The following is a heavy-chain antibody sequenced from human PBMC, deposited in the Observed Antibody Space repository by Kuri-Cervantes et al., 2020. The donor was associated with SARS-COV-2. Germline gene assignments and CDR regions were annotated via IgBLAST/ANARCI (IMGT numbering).Heavy chain of an antibody. CDR2: IYYSGST. Sequence: SETLSLTCTVSGGSISSYYWSWVRQPPGKGLEWIGYIYYSGSTNYNPSRKSRVTISVDTSKNQFSLKLSSVTAADTAVYYCARVAAAYWYFDLWGRGTLVTVSS. J-gene: IGHJ2*01. CDR1: GGSISSYY. D-gene: IGHD6-13*01. V-gene: IGHV4-59*01. CDR3: ARVAAAYWYFDL.